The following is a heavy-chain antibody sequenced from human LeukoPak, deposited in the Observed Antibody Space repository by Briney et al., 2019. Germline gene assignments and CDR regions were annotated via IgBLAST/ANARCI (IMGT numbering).Heavy chain of an antibody. D-gene: IGHD3-22*01. CDR1: GYTFTSYG. J-gene: IGHJ6*02. CDR3: ARNTMIVVVPTDYYGMDV. Sequence: ASVKVSCKASGYTFTSYGISWVRQAPGQGLEWMGWISAYNGNTNYAQKLQGRVTMTTDTSTSTAYMELRSLRSDDTAVYYCARNTMIVVVPTDYYGMDVWGQGTTVTVSS. V-gene: IGHV1-18*01. CDR2: ISAYNGNT.